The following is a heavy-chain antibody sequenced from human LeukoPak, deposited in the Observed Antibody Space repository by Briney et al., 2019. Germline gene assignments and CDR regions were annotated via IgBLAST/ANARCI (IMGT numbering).Heavy chain of an antibody. Sequence: GGSLRLSCEASGFTFRSYSMNWVRQAPGKGLEWVSSISGSSSYIYYADSVKGRFTISRDNAKNSLYLQMNSLRAEDTAVYYCARHGYYYDSSGNWFDPWGQGTLVTVSS. D-gene: IGHD3-22*01. V-gene: IGHV3-21*01. J-gene: IGHJ5*02. CDR3: ARHGYYYDSSGNWFDP. CDR2: ISGSSSYI. CDR1: GFTFRSYS.